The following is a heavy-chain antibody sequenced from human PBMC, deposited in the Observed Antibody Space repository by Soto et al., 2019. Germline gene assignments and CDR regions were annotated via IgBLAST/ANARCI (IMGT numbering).Heavy chain of an antibody. D-gene: IGHD4-4*01. CDR2: VYKSGST. V-gene: IGHV4-39*01. CDR3: ASRRDGYSIDY. CDR1: GDSITNTTYY. Sequence: SETLSLTCSVSGDSITNTTYYWDWIRQPPGKGLEWLGSVYKSGSTYYNPSLKSRVTVSVDTAKNQFSLELDSVTAADTAVYYCASRRDGYSIDYWGQGSLVTVSS. J-gene: IGHJ4*02.